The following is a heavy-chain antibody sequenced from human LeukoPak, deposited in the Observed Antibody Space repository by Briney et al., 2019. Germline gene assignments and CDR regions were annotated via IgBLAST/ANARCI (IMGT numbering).Heavy chain of an antibody. CDR1: GFTFSTYT. CDR2: ISHSSTSI. J-gene: IGHJ4*02. V-gene: IGHV3-21*01. D-gene: IGHD7-27*01. CDR3: ASVIGAWGRGPLDN. Sequence: GGSLRLSCAASGFTFSTYTMNWVCQAPGKGLEWVSSISHSSTSIYYTDSVRGRFTISRDNAKNSLYLQMNSLRAEDTAVYYCASVIGAWGRGPLDNWGQGTLVTVSS.